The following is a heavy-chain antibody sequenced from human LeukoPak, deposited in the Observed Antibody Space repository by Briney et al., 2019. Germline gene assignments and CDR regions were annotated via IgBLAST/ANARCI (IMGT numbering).Heavy chain of an antibody. J-gene: IGHJ4*02. V-gene: IGHV3-30-3*01. CDR1: GFTFSSYA. Sequence: PGGSLRLSCAASGFTFSSYAMHWVRQAPGKGLEWVAVISYDGSNKYYADSVKGRFTISRDNSKNTLYLQMNSLRAEDTAVYYCAREKTRFDYWGQGTLVTVSS. CDR2: ISYDGSNK. CDR3: AREKTRFDY.